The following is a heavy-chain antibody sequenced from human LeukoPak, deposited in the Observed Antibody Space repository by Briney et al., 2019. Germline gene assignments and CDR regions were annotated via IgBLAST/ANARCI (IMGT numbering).Heavy chain of an antibody. Sequence: ASVKVSCKTSGYTVTSYYIHWVRHAPGQGLERMGIINPSGDSTTYPQKFQGRVTMTRDTSTSTVYMELSSLRFDDTAVYYCATHDLAGTSPFDYWGQGTLVTVSS. CDR1: GYTVTSYY. V-gene: IGHV1-46*01. D-gene: IGHD6-19*01. CDR2: INPSGDST. J-gene: IGHJ4*02. CDR3: ATHDLAGTSPFDY.